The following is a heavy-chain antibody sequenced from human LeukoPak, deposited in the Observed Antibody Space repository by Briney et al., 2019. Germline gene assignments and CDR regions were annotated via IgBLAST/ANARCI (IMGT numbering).Heavy chain of an antibody. J-gene: IGHJ4*02. D-gene: IGHD3-16*01. CDR2: ISGHTGDT. Sequence: ASVKVSCKTSGYDFKTSGISWVRQAPGQGLEWMGWISGHTGDTHYAKRFQGRLTLTTDTTTSVAYLELSTLRSDDTALYFCAKDVGDSLAGPWFFQFWGQGTLVTLSS. CDR1: GYDFKTSG. CDR3: AKDVGDSLAGPWFFQF. V-gene: IGHV1-18*01.